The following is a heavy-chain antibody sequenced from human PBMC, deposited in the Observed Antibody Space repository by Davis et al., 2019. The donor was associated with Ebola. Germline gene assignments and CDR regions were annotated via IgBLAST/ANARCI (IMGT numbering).Heavy chain of an antibody. Sequence: SETLSLTCAVYGGSFSGYYWSWIRQPPGKGLEWIGEINHSGSTNYNPSLKSRVTISVDTSKNQFSLKLSSVTAADTAVYYCARGVGSSWSAWFDPWGQGTLVTVSS. CDR1: GGSFSGYY. V-gene: IGHV4-34*01. CDR3: ARGVGSSWSAWFDP. J-gene: IGHJ5*02. CDR2: INHSGST. D-gene: IGHD6-13*01.